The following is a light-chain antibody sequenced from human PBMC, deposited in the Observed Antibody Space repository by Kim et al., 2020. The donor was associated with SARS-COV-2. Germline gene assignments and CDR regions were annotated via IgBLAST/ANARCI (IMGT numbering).Light chain of an antibody. Sequence: PGKTARITCGGNNIGSKSLHWYQQKPGQAPVLVVYDDSERPSGIPERFSGSNSGNTATLTISRVEAGDEADYYCQVWDSSSDHVVFGGGTQLTVL. CDR1: NIGSKS. CDR3: QVWDSSSDHVV. J-gene: IGLJ2*01. V-gene: IGLV3-21*03. CDR2: DDS.